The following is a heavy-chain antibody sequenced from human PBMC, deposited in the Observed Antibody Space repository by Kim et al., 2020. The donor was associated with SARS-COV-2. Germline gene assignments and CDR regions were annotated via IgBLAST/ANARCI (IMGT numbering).Heavy chain of an antibody. J-gene: IGHJ4*02. CDR2: IYYSGST. Sequence: SETLSLTCTVSGGSISSSSYYWGWIRQPPGKGLEWIGSIYYSGSTYYNPSLKSRVTISVDTSKNQFSLKLSSVTAADTAVYYCARHKSIAAAAVDYWGQGTLVTVSS. V-gene: IGHV4-39*01. CDR3: ARHKSIAAAAVDY. CDR1: GGSISSSSYY. D-gene: IGHD6-13*01.